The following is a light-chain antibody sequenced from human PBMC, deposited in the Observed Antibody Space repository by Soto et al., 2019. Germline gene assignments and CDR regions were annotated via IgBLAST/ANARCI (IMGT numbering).Light chain of an antibody. J-gene: IGKJ1*01. CDR3: QQCGNSLWT. V-gene: IGKV3-20*01. CDR2: GAS. CDR1: QSVSSSS. Sequence: EIVLTQSPGTLSLSPGERATLSCRPSQSVSSSSLAWYQQKPGQAPRLLIYGASTRAAGIPDRFSGSGSETDFTLTISRLEPEDFAVYYCQQCGNSLWTFGQGTKVEIK.